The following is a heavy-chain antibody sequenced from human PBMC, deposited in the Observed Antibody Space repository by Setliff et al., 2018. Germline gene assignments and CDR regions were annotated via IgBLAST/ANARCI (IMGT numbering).Heavy chain of an antibody. CDR1: GFTFRGFA. CDR3: AGLTASREVYYYYGMDV. CDR2: ISGSGGST. V-gene: IGHV3-23*01. J-gene: IGHJ6*02. D-gene: IGHD1-26*01. Sequence: LRLSCAASGFTFRGFAMHWVRQAPGKGLEWVSAISGSGGSTYYADSVKGRFTISRDNSKNTLYLQMNSLRAEDTAVYYCAGLTASREVYYYYGMDVWGQGTTVTVSS.